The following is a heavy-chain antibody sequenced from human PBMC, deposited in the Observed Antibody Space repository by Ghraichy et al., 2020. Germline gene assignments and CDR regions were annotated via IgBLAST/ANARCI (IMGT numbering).Heavy chain of an antibody. CDR2: INHSGST. Sequence: SQTLSLTCAVYGGSFSGYYWSWIRQPPGKGLEWIGEINHSGSTNYNPSLKSRVTISVDTSKNQFSLKLSSVTAADTAVYYCARVRPKRITMIVGAWFDPWGQGTLVTVSS. V-gene: IGHV4-34*01. D-gene: IGHD3-22*01. CDR3: ARVRPKRITMIVGAWFDP. CDR1: GGSFSGYY. J-gene: IGHJ5*02.